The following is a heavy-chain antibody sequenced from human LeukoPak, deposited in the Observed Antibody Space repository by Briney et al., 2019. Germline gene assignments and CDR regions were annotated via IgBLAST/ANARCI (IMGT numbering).Heavy chain of an antibody. D-gene: IGHD2-2*01. CDR1: GSTFSNYA. CDR3: ASEYCSTTSCYRGPFDY. CDR2: ISYDGSNK. V-gene: IGHV3-30*03. Sequence: GGSLRLSCATSGSTFSNYAVSWVRQAPGKGLEWVAAISYDGSNKHYADSVKGRFTISRDNSKNTLYLQMNSLRAEDTAVYYCASEYCSTTSCYRGPFDYWGQGTLVTVSS. J-gene: IGHJ4*02.